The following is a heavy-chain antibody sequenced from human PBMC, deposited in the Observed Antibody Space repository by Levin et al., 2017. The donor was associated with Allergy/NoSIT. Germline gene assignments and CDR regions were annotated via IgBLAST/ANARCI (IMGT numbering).Heavy chain of an antibody. J-gene: IGHJ4*02. CDR2: INEIGTT. CDR1: GGSITGYY. Sequence: PSQTLSLPCTVSGGSITGYYWSWIRQSPWKGLEWIGYINEIGTTSYTPSLNSRLTISVDTSKNHFSLKLSSVTAADTAVYYCARHSSGFSYAYAVDYWGPGTLVTVSS. CDR3: ARHSSGFSYAYAVDY. V-gene: IGHV4-59*08. D-gene: IGHD5-18*01.